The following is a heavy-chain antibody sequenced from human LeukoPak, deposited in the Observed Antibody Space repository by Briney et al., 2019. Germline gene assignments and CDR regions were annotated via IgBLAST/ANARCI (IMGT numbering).Heavy chain of an antibody. D-gene: IGHD3-10*01. Sequence: GGSLRLSCAASGFTFSSYVMHWVRQAPGKGLEWVAVIWYDGSNKYYADSVKGRFTISRDNSKNTLYLQMNSLRAEDTAVYYCARDRSGSYRRYYYYYYMDVWGKGTTVTVSS. J-gene: IGHJ6*03. CDR2: IWYDGSNK. CDR1: GFTFSSYV. V-gene: IGHV3-33*01. CDR3: ARDRSGSYRRYYYYYYMDV.